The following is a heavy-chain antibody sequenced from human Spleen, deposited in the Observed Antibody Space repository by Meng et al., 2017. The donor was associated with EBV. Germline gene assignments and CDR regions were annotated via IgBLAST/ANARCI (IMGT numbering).Heavy chain of an antibody. J-gene: IGHJ4*02. Sequence: QVELQQWGEGLLKPSETLSAAFAVYGGSFSGYYWSWIRQPPGKGLEWIGEINHSGSTNYNPSLKSRVTISVDTSKHQFSLKLSSVTAADTAVYYCAGEMVTEYYFDYWGQGTLVTVSS. CDR2: INHSGST. CDR1: GGSFSGYY. D-gene: IGHD5-24*01. V-gene: IGHV4-34*01. CDR3: AGEMVTEYYFDY.